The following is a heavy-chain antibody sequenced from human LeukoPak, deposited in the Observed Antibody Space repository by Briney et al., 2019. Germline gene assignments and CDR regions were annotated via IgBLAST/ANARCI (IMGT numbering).Heavy chain of an antibody. CDR3: AGGRITMVRARWSSGMDV. CDR1: GGSISSGGYY. J-gene: IGHJ6*02. CDR2: IYHSGST. Sequence: SETLSLTCTVSGGSISSGGYYWSWIRQPPGKGLEWIGYIYHSGSTYYNPSLKSRVTISVDRSKNQFSLKLSSVTAADTAVYYCAGGRITMVRARWSSGMDVWGQGTTVTVSS. D-gene: IGHD3-10*01. V-gene: IGHV4-30-2*01.